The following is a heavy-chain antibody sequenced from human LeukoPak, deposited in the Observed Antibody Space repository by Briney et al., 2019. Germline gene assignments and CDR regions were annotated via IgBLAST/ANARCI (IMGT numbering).Heavy chain of an antibody. D-gene: IGHD4-23*01. J-gene: IGHJ5*02. V-gene: IGHV4-4*02. CDR2: IYHSGST. Sequence: SGTLSLTCAVSGGSISSSNWWSWVRQPPGKGLEWIGEIYHSGSTNYNPSLKSRVTISVDKSKNQFSLKLSSVTAADTAVYYCARDYGGNSVPLWFDPWGQGTLVTVSS. CDR1: GGSISSSNW. CDR3: ARDYGGNSVPLWFDP.